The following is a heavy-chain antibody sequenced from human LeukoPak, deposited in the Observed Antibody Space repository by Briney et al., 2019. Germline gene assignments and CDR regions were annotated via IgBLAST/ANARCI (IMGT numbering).Heavy chain of an antibody. Sequence: GGSLRLSCAASGFTFSSYAMSWVRQAPGKGLEWVSAISGSGGSTYYADSVKGRFTISRDNSKNTLYLQMNSLRAEDTAVYCCAKAVLKAVPASESDYWGQGTLVTVSS. V-gene: IGHV3-23*01. D-gene: IGHD2-2*01. J-gene: IGHJ4*02. CDR3: AKAVLKAVPASESDY. CDR1: GFTFSSYA. CDR2: ISGSGGST.